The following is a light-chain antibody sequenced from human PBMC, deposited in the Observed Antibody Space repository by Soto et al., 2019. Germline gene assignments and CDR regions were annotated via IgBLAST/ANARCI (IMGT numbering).Light chain of an antibody. CDR1: SSNIGSNT. J-gene: IGLJ2*01. V-gene: IGLV1-44*01. CDR3: AAWDDSLNVVV. Sequence: SVLTQPPSASGTPGQRVTISCSGSSSNIGSNTVNWYQQLPGTAPKLLIYSNNQRPSGVPDRFSGSKSGTSASLAISGLQSEAEADYYCAAWDDSLNVVVFGGGTKLTVL. CDR2: SNN.